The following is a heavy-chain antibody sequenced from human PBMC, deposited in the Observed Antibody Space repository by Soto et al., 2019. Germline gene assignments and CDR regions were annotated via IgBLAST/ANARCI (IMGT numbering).Heavy chain of an antibody. J-gene: IGHJ4*02. CDR2: IYLGDSNT. CDR1: GYSLTSYW. V-gene: IGHV5-51*01. CDR3: ARQSYCSSTSCYTVDS. Sequence: GESLKISCKGSGYSLTSYWIGWMRQTPGKGLEWMGMIYLGDSNTRYSPSFEGQVTISADKSTTTAYLQWSSLKASDSAMYYCARQSYCSSTSCYTVDSWGQGTLVTVSS. D-gene: IGHD2-2*02.